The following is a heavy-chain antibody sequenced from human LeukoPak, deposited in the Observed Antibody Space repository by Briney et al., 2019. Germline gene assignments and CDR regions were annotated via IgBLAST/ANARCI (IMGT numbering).Heavy chain of an antibody. J-gene: IGHJ4*02. CDR2: IKPNSGGT. CDR1: GYSFSGNT. Sequence: ASVKVSCKASGYSFSGNTIHWVRQAPGQGLEWMGWIKPNSGGTDYAQKFQGRVTLTRDTSISTAYMDLSGLRSDDTAVYYCARAVYSRGCHDWGQGTLVTVSS. D-gene: IGHD6-19*01. V-gene: IGHV1-2*02. CDR3: ARAVYSRGCHD.